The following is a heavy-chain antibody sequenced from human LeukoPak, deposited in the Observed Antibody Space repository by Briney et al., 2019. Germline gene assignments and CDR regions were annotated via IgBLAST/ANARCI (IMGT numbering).Heavy chain of an antibody. CDR2: INAGNGNT. CDR3: ARDSCTCYYGSGSYYFFGWFDP. CDR1: GYTFTSYA. V-gene: IGHV1-3*01. D-gene: IGHD3-10*01. Sequence: GASVKVSCKASGYTFTSYAMHWVRQAPGQRLEWMGWINAGNGNTKYSQKFQGRVTITRDTSASTAYMELSSLRSEDTAVYYCARDSCTCYYGSGSYYFFGWFDPWGQGTLVTVSS. J-gene: IGHJ5*02.